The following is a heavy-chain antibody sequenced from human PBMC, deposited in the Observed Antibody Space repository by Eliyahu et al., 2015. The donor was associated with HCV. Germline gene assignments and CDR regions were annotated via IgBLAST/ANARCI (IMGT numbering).Heavy chain of an antibody. V-gene: IGHV4-34*01. CDR1: GGSFSGYY. CDR2: INHSGST. J-gene: IGHJ3*02. Sequence: QVQLQQWGAGLLKPSETLSLTCAVYGGSFSGYYWSWIRQPPGKGLEWIGEINHSGSTNYNPSLKSRVTISVDTSKNQFPLKLSSVTAADTAVYYCARSRAFDIWGQGTMVTVSS. CDR3: ARSRAFDI.